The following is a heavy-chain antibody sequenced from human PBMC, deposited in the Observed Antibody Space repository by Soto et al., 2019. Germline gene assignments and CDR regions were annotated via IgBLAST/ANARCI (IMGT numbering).Heavy chain of an antibody. J-gene: IGHJ5*02. V-gene: IGHV1-8*01. Sequence: ASVKVSGKASGYTFTNNDVSWVRQATGQGLEWMGWMNPGSGETGYAQKFQGRVTMTRDISIATAYMELNSLTSEDTAIYYCARMESFGSLNWFDPWGQGTLVTVSS. D-gene: IGHD5-18*01. CDR2: MNPGSGET. CDR1: GYTFTNND. CDR3: ARMESFGSLNWFDP.